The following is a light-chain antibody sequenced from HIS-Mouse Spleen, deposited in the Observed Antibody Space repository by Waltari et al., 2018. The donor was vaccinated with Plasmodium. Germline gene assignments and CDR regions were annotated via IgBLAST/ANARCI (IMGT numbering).Light chain of an antibody. Sequence: SYELTQPPSVSVSPGQTARNTCAGDALPKQYAYWYQQKPGQAPVLVIYEDSKRPSGIPERFSGSSSGTMATLTISGAQVEDEADYYCYSTDSSGNHRVFGGGTKLTVL. V-gene: IGLV3-10*01. J-gene: IGLJ3*02. CDR1: ALPKQY. CDR3: YSTDSSGNHRV. CDR2: EDS.